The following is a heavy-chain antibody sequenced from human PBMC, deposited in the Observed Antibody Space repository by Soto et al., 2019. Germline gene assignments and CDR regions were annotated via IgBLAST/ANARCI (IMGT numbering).Heavy chain of an antibody. Sequence: TLSLTCAICGDSVSNNGATWNWIRQSPSRGLEWLGRAYYRSRWQYDYATSVRSRITINPDTSKNQFSLQLSSVTPEDTAVYYCARDPPDFNSGFDSWGQGSLVTVSS. V-gene: IGHV6-1*01. J-gene: IGHJ4*02. CDR3: ARDPPDFNSGFDS. CDR2: AYYRSRWQY. D-gene: IGHD1-26*01. CDR1: GDSVSNNGAT.